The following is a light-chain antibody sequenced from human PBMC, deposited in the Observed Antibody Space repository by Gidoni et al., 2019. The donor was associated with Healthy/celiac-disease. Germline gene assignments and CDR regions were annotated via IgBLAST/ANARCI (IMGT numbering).Light chain of an antibody. CDR2: DAA. J-gene: IGKJ5*01. Sequence: DIQMTPSPSSLSASVGDRVTITCQASQDISNYLNWYQQKPGKAPTLLIYDAATLETGVTSRFSGSGAGTDLTFTISSLQPEDIATDYCQQYDNLRSITFGQGTRLEIK. CDR3: QQYDNLRSIT. CDR1: QDISNY. V-gene: IGKV1-33*01.